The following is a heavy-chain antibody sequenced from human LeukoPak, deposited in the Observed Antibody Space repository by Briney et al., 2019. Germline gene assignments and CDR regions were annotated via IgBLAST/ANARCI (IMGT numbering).Heavy chain of an antibody. CDR3: GVSSGWYRRAFDI. V-gene: IGHV1-2*02. Sequence: ASVKVSCKASGYTFTGYYMHWVRQAPGQGLEWMGWINPNSGGTNYAQKLQGRVTMTTDTSTSTAYMELRSLRSDDTAVYYCGVSSGWYRRAFDIWGQGTMVTVSS. J-gene: IGHJ3*02. CDR2: INPNSGGT. D-gene: IGHD6-19*01. CDR1: GYTFTGYY.